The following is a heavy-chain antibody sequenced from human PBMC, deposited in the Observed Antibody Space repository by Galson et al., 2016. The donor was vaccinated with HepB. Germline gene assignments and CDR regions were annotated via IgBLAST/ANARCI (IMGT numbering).Heavy chain of an antibody. D-gene: IGHD3-9*01. V-gene: IGHV4-30-4*01. Sequence: TLSLTCTVSGGSISSGDYYWSWIRQPPGKGLEWIGYIYYSKSTYYNPSLKSRVTISVDTSKNQFSLKLSSVTAADTAVYYCARGDDILTGTYYFDYWGQGTLVTVSS. CDR1: GGSISSGDYY. CDR2: IYYSKST. J-gene: IGHJ4*02. CDR3: ARGDDILTGTYYFDY.